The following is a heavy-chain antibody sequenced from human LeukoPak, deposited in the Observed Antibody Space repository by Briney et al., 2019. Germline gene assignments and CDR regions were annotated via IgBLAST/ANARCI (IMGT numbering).Heavy chain of an antibody. CDR3: ATGGGFYYGH. J-gene: IGHJ4*02. CDR2: ISGSGGST. V-gene: IGHV3-23*01. Sequence: GGSLRLSCAASGFTFSSYAMSWVRQAPGKGLEWVSAISGSGGSTYYADSVKGRFTISKDISKSTLYVQMNSLRAEDTAVYYCATGGGFYYGHWGQETLVTVSS. CDR1: GFTFSSYA. D-gene: IGHD3-22*01.